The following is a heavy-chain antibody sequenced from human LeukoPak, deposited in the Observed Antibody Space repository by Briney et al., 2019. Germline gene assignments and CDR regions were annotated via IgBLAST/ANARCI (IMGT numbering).Heavy chain of an antibody. CDR2: VYYSGNT. J-gene: IGHJ4*02. CDR3: ARRGGSKIDY. D-gene: IGHD3-3*01. V-gene: IGHV4-39*01. CDR1: GGSISTSSYY. Sequence: PSETLSLTCNVSGGSISTSSYYWGWIRQPPGTGPEWIGSVYYSGNTYYGPSLKSRVTISVDTSKNQFSLKLSAVTAADTAVYYCARRGGSKIDYWGQGTLVTVSS.